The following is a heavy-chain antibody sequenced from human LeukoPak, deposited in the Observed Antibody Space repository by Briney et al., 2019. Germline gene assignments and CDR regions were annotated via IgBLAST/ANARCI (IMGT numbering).Heavy chain of an antibody. CDR3: ARGAAAGTVFDY. CDR2: INHSGST. Sequence: PSETLSLTCAVYGGSFRGYYWSWIRQPPGKGLEWIGEINHSGSTNYNPSLKSRVTISVDTSKNQFSLKLSSVTAADTAVYYCARGAAAGTVFDYWGQGTLVTVSS. J-gene: IGHJ4*02. D-gene: IGHD6-13*01. V-gene: IGHV4-34*01. CDR1: GGSFRGYY.